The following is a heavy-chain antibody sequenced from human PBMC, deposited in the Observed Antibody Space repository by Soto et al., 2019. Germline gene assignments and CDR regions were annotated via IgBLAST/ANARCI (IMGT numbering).Heavy chain of an antibody. CDR1: GGSFSGYY. J-gene: IGHJ6*02. CDR3: ARVGYYGSGSYCDKYYYYGMDV. V-gene: IGHV4-34*01. D-gene: IGHD3-10*01. Sequence: SETLSVTCAVYGGSFSGYYWSWIRQPPWKGLEWIGEINHSGSTNYNPSLKSRVTISVDTSKNQFSLKLSSVTAADTAVYYCARVGYYGSGSYCDKYYYYGMDVSGQGTTVTSP. CDR2: INHSGST.